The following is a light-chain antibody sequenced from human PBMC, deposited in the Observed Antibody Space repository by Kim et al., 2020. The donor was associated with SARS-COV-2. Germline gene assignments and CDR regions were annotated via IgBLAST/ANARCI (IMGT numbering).Light chain of an antibody. J-gene: IGLJ2*01. CDR1: SGHSSYA. CDR2: LNSDGSH. Sequence: GGSVKLTCTLSSGHSSYAIAWHQQQPEKGPRYLMKLNSDGSHSKGDGIPDRFSGSSSGAERYLTISSLQSEDEADYYCQTWGTVVFGGGTQLTVL. V-gene: IGLV4-69*01. CDR3: QTWGTVV.